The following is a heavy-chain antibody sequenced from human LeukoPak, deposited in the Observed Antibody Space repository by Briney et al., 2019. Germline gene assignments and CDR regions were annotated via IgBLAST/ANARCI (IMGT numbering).Heavy chain of an antibody. Sequence: GGSLRLSCAASGFTFSDYAVTWVRQAPGKGLEWVSSITGGTTYTYYADSMKDRFTISRDNSKNTLYLQMSSLRAEDTAVYYCAKGPLSSSNYYMDVWGKGTTVTVSS. CDR1: GFTFSDYA. CDR2: ITGGTTYT. CDR3: AKGPLSSSNYYMDV. J-gene: IGHJ6*03. V-gene: IGHV3-23*01. D-gene: IGHD3-10*01.